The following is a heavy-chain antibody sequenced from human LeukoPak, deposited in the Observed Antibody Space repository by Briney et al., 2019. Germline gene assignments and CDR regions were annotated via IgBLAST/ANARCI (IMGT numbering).Heavy chain of an antibody. Sequence: PGGSLRLSCAASGFTFSSYSMNWVRQAPGKGLEWVSSIRSSSSYIYYADSVKGRFTISRDNAKNSLYLQMNSLRAEDTAVYYCARGLIVVVPAAHDYWGQGTLVTVSS. J-gene: IGHJ4*02. D-gene: IGHD2-2*01. V-gene: IGHV3-21*01. CDR3: ARGLIVVVPAAHDY. CDR1: GFTFSSYS. CDR2: IRSSSSYI.